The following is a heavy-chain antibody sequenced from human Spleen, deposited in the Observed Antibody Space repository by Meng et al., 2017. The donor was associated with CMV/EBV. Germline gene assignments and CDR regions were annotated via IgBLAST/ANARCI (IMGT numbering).Heavy chain of an antibody. Sequence: SETLSLTCTVSGGSISTTNYYWGWIRQPPGKGLEWIGTIYYSGTTYYNPSLKSRVTISVDTSKNQFSLKPSSVTAADTAVYYCATRARGIAARSSVVGGYYFDYWGQGTLVTVSS. J-gene: IGHJ4*02. CDR1: GGSISTTNYY. V-gene: IGHV4-39*07. D-gene: IGHD6-6*01. CDR3: ATRARGIAARSSVVGGYYFDY. CDR2: IYYSGTT.